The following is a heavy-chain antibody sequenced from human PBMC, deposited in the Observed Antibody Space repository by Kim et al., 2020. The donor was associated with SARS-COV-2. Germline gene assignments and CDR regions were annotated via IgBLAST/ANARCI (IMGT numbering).Heavy chain of an antibody. J-gene: IGHJ4*02. V-gene: IGHV1-69*01. CDR2: FGTA. Sequence: FGTASYAQKFQGRVTITADESTSTAYMELSSLRSEDTAVYYCARVALGGWGQGTLVTVSS. D-gene: IGHD3-16*01. CDR3: ARVALGG.